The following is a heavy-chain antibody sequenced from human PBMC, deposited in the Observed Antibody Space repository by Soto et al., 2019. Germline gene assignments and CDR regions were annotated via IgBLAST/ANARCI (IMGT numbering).Heavy chain of an antibody. D-gene: IGHD3-22*01. Sequence: GGSLRLSCAASGFTFSSYGMHWVRQAPGKGLEWVAVISYDGSNKYYADSVKGRFTISRDNSKNTLYLQMNSLRAEDTAVYYCAKVRGWDYYDSSGYYSPDFDYWGQGTLVTVSS. V-gene: IGHV3-30*18. CDR3: AKVRGWDYYDSSGYYSPDFDY. J-gene: IGHJ4*02. CDR1: GFTFSSYG. CDR2: ISYDGSNK.